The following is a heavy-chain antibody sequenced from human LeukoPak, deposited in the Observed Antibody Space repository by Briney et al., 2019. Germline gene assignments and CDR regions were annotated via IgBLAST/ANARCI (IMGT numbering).Heavy chain of an antibody. CDR2: INHSGST. J-gene: IGHJ5*02. D-gene: IGHD1-20*01. CDR3: ARDSYNWNVDAFDP. V-gene: IGHV4-34*01. Sequence: SETLSLTCGVYGGSFSGYYWSWIRQPPGKGLEWIGEINHSGSTDYNPSLKSRVTISVDTSKNQISLKLSSVTAADTALYYRARDSYNWNVDAFDPWGQGTLVTVSS. CDR1: GGSFSGYY.